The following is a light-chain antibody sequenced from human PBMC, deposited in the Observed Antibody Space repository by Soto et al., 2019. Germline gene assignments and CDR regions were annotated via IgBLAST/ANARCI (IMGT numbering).Light chain of an antibody. J-gene: IGKJ4*01. CDR2: AAS. Sequence: DIQMTQSPSAMSASVGDSITITCRASQGINNHLVWFQQKPGKVPQRLIYAASRLQSGVPSTFSGSGSGTEFTLTISSLQPEDSATYYCLQHNSYPLTFGGGTKVGI. V-gene: IGKV1-17*03. CDR3: LQHNSYPLT. CDR1: QGINNH.